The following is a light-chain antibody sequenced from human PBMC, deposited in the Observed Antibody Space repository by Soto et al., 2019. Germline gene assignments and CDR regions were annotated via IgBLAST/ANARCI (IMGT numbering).Light chain of an antibody. Sequence: DIQMTQSPSSVSASVGDRVTITCRASQDIHTWLAWYQQKPGKAPKLLIYAASSLQSGVPPGFSGSGSGTDFTLTISSLQPEDFATYYCHQANSFPFTFGGGTKVEIK. CDR1: QDIHTW. V-gene: IGKV1-12*02. J-gene: IGKJ4*01. CDR2: AAS. CDR3: HQANSFPFT.